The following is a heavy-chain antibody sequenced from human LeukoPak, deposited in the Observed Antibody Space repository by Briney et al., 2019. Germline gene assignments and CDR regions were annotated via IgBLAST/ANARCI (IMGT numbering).Heavy chain of an antibody. CDR2: ISSGSSSI. D-gene: IGHD5-24*01. V-gene: IGHV3-48*01. Sequence: GGSLRLSCAASGFTFSSCSMNWVRQAPGKGLEWVSYISSGSSSIYYADSVKGRFTISRDNAENSLYLRMNSLRAEDTAIYYCTRVGYIDEGIDYWGQGTLVTVSS. CDR1: GFTFSSCS. J-gene: IGHJ4*02. CDR3: TRVGYIDEGIDY.